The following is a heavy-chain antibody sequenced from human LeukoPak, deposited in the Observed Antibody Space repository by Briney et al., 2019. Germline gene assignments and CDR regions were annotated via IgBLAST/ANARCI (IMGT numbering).Heavy chain of an antibody. CDR3: AKQDPYTSGWYP. CDR1: GFTFSSCA. Sequence: GGSLRLSCAASGFTFSSCAMSWVRQAPGKGLEWVSAISYSGGSTYYADSVKGRFTISRDNSKNTLWLQMNNLRADDTAVYYCAKQDPYTSGWYPWGQGTLVTVSA. V-gene: IGHV3-23*01. J-gene: IGHJ5*02. CDR2: ISYSGGST. D-gene: IGHD6-19*01.